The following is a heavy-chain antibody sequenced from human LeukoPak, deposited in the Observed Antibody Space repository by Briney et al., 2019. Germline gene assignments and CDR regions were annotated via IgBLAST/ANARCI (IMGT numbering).Heavy chain of an antibody. D-gene: IGHD2-15*01. CDR3: ARRGATFGGKDAFDY. CDR1: GFTVSSNY. Sequence: PGGSLRLSCAASGFTVSSNYMSWVRQAPGKGLEWVSSISSSSSYIYYADSVKGRFTISRDNAKNSLYLQMNSLRAEDTAVYYCARRGATFGGKDAFDYWGQGTLVTVSS. V-gene: IGHV3-21*01. J-gene: IGHJ4*02. CDR2: ISSSSSYI.